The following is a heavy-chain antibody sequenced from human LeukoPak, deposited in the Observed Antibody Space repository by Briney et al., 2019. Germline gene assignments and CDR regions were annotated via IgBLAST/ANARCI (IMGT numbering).Heavy chain of an antibody. V-gene: IGHV4-59*12. D-gene: IGHD2-2*01. CDR3: ARGVVPAAMDGLGY. CDR1: GGSISSYY. Sequence: SETLSLTCAVSGGSISSYYWSWIRQPPGKGLEWIGYIYYSGSTNYNPSLKSRVTMSVDTSKNQFSLKLSSVTAADTAVYYCARGVVPAAMDGLGYWGQGTLVTVSS. J-gene: IGHJ4*02. CDR2: IYYSGST.